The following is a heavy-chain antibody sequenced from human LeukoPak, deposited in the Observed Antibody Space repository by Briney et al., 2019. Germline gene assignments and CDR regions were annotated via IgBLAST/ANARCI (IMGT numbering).Heavy chain of an antibody. D-gene: IGHD5-24*01. CDR3: ATNRGWASGDGFDI. J-gene: IGHJ3*02. CDR1: GFTFSSYA. V-gene: IGHV3-64D*09. Sequence: PGGSLRLSCSASGFTFSSYAMHWVRQAPGKGLEYVSAISRNGGITYYADSVKGRFTISRDNSKSTLYLQMSSLRGEDTAVYYCATNRGWASGDGFDIWGQGTMVTVSS. CDR2: ISRNGGIT.